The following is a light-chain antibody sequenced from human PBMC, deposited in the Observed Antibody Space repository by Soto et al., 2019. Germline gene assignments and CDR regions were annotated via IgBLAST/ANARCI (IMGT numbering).Light chain of an antibody. CDR3: SSYTTSSTRV. CDR1: SSDIGIYKY. Sequence: QSALTQPASVSGSPGQSIAISCTGSSSDIGIYKYVSWYQQHPGKVPKLIIYEVTNRPSGVSNRFSGSKSGNTASLTIPGLQAEDEADYYCSSYTTSSTRVFGPGTKLTVL. V-gene: IGLV2-14*01. CDR2: EVT. J-gene: IGLJ1*01.